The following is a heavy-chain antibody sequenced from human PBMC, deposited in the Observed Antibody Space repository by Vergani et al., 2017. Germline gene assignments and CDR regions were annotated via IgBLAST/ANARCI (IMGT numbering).Heavy chain of an antibody. CDR2: IYHSGST. CDR1: GYSISSGYY. D-gene: IGHD2-8*01. Sequence: QVQLQESGPGLVKPSETLSLTCTVSGYSISSGYYWGWIRQPPGKGLEWIGSIYHSGSTYYNPSLKSRVTISVDTSKNQFSLKLSSVTAADTAVYYCALGVNWFDPWGQGTLVTVSS. V-gene: IGHV4-38-2*02. J-gene: IGHJ5*02. CDR3: ALGVNWFDP.